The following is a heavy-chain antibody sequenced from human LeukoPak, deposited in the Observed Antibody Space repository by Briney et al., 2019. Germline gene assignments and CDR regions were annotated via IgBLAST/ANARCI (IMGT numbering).Heavy chain of an antibody. CDR2: VSYSGTT. CDR1: VASVRSQY. Sequence: SETLSLTCIVSVASVRSQYWNWIRQPPGKRLEWIGFVSYSGTTNYNPSLNGRVTISIDTSKNRVSLRLTSVTAADTAYYLCARGGRDGPVDFGGQGTLVTVSS. V-gene: IGHV4-59*02. D-gene: IGHD5-24*01. CDR3: ARGGRDGPVDF. J-gene: IGHJ4*02.